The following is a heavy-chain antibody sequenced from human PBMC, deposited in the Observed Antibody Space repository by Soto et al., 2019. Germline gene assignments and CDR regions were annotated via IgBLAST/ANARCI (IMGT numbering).Heavy chain of an antibody. CDR3: ASRWYYESSGPFDY. V-gene: IGHV1-69*02. CDR1: GGTFSSYT. J-gene: IGHJ4*02. D-gene: IGHD3-22*01. Sequence: QVQLVQSGAEVKKPGSSVKVSCKASGGTFSSYTISWVRQAPGQGLEWMGRIIPILGIANYAQKLQGRVTITADKSTSTAYMELSSLISEDTAVYYCASRWYYESSGPFDYWGQGTLVTVSS. CDR2: IIPILGIA.